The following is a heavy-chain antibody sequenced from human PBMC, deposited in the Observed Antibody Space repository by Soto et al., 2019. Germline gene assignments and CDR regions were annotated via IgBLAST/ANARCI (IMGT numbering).Heavy chain of an antibody. J-gene: IGHJ5*01. D-gene: IGHD2-15*01. Sequence: SQPPCVPDTVAGGSRGNRRSSLLWLHKPPAKWTRWIGSIHYSRSTYHTPSIKSRVTISVDTSKNQFSLKLSSVTAADTAVYYCARHSFHKVVAVIDATLNWFDSWGPGT. CDR2: IHYSRST. V-gene: IGHV4-39*01. CDR1: GGSRGNRRSS. CDR3: ARHSFHKVVAVIDATLNWFDS.